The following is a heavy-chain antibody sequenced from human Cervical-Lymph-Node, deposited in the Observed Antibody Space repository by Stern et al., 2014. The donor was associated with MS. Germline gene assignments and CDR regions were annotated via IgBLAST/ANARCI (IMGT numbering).Heavy chain of an antibody. V-gene: IGHV3-11*01. J-gene: IGHJ6*02. Sequence: QMQLVQYGGDLVKPGGSLRLSCITSGFRFSDYYMSWIRQAPGKGLEWVSYISSSSGSPTHYAISVEGRFTISRDNAKNSLFMQMNNLRAEDTAVYYCARVQTTHKELRYFRKHYYDFYGIDVWGQGTTVTVSS. CDR1: GFRFSDYY. CDR3: ARVQTTHKELRYFRKHYYDFYGIDV. CDR2: ISSSSGSPT. D-gene: IGHD3-9*01.